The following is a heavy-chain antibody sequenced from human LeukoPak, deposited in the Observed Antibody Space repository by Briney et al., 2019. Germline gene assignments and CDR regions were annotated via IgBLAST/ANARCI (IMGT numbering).Heavy chain of an antibody. D-gene: IGHD4-11*01. CDR3: ARAYYSNYYYYMDV. CDR2: IYTSGST. CDR1: GGSLSSYH. Sequence: PSETLSLTCTVSGGSLSSYHWSWIRQPAGKGLEWIGRIYTSGSTNYNPSLKSRVTMSVDTSKNQFSLKLSSVTAADTAVYYCARAYYSNYYYYMDVWGKGTTVTVSS. V-gene: IGHV4-4*07. J-gene: IGHJ6*03.